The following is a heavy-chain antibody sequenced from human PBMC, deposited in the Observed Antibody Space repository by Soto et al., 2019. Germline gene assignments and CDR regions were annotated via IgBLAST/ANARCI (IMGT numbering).Heavy chain of an antibody. CDR2: ISASGGST. CDR3: AKGQNSGTYRFYFDY. J-gene: IGHJ4*02. CDR1: GIALSSYA. D-gene: IGHD1-26*01. Sequence: GGSLRLSCAASGIALSSYAMSWVRQAPGKGPEWVSGISASGGSTSYADSVEGRFTISRDNSKNTLYLQMNSLRADDTAVYHCAKGQNSGTYRFYFDYWGQGALVTVSS. V-gene: IGHV3-23*01.